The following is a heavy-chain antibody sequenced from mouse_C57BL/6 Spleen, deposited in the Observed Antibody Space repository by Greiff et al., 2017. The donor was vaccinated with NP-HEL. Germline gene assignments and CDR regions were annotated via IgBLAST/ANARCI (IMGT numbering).Heavy chain of an antibody. J-gene: IGHJ4*01. CDR1: GYTFTSYW. CDR2: IDPSDSET. Sequence: VQLQQPGAELVRPGSSVKLSCKASGYTFTSYWMHWVKQRPIQGLEWIGNIDPSDSETHYNQKFKDKATLTVDKSSSTAYMQLSSLTSEDSAVYYCARFPIYGNYYAMDYWGQGTSVTVSS. V-gene: IGHV1-52*01. D-gene: IGHD2-1*01. CDR3: ARFPIYGNYYAMDY.